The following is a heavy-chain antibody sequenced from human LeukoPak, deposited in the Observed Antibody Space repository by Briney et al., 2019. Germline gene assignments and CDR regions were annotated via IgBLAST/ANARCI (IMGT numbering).Heavy chain of an antibody. CDR1: GFTFSSSA. CDR3: ARGHSSSSPYYYYYYGMDV. CDR2: ISASGGST. J-gene: IGHJ6*02. Sequence: GGSLRLSCAASGFTFSSSAMSWVRQVPGKGLEWVSGISASGGSTSYADSVRGRSTISRDNSKNTLYLQMNSLRAEDTAVYYCARGHSSSSPYYYYYYGMDVWGQGTTVTVSS. V-gene: IGHV3-23*01. D-gene: IGHD6-6*01.